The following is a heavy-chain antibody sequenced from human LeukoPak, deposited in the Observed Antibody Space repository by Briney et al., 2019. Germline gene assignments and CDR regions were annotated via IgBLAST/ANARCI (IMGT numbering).Heavy chain of an antibody. CDR2: IYYTGST. CDR1: GGSISTYY. CDR3: ARDLGTGGYYPFEF. D-gene: IGHD1-26*01. V-gene: IGHV4-59*01. J-gene: IGHJ4*02. Sequence: SETLSLTCSVSGGSISTYYWGWIRQPPEKGLEWIGYIYYTGSTNYNPSLKSRITMSVDMSKNQFSLKLSSVTAADTAVYYCARDLGTGGYYPFEFWGQGTLVTVSS.